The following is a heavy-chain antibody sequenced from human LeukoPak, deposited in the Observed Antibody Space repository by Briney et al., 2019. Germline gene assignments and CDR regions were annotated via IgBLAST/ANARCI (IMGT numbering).Heavy chain of an antibody. J-gene: IGHJ6*03. CDR1: GFTLRNYW. D-gene: IGHD2-21*02. CDR2: INGDGSTA. CDR3: ARVAYCGGDCYSLDYYYMDV. V-gene: IGHV3-74*01. Sequence: GGSLRLSCAASGFTLRNYWMHWVRQTPGKGLLWVSRINGDGSTATYAGSVKGRFTISRDNAKNTLYLQMNSLRAEDTAVYYCARVAYCGGDCYSLDYYYMDVWGKGTTVTVSS.